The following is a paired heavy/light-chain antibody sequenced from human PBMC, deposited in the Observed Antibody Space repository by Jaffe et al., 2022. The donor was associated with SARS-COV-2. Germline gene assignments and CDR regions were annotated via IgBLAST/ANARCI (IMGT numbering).Heavy chain of an antibody. CDR3: ARVAYEDEGMDV. J-gene: IGHJ6*02. CDR2: MKEDGSLK. D-gene: IGHD2-21*01. CDR1: GFTLRSYW. V-gene: IGHV3-7*01. Sequence: EVQLVESGGGLVQPGGSLRLSCAVSGFTLRSYWMSWVRQAPGKGLEWVANMKEDGSLKSHADSVKGRFTISRDNAKNLLYLQMNSLRVEDTALYYCARVAYEDEGMDVWGQGTTVTVSS.
Light chain of an antibody. V-gene: IGLV1-51*01. Sequence: QSVLTQPPSVSAAPGQKVTISCSGSSSNIGNNYVSWYQQLPGTAPKLLIYVDDKRPSGIPDRFSGSKSGTSATLGITGLQTGDEADYYCGTWDSSLSVGLFGGGTKLTVL. J-gene: IGLJ2*01. CDR2: VDD. CDR1: SSNIGNNY. CDR3: GTWDSSLSVGL.